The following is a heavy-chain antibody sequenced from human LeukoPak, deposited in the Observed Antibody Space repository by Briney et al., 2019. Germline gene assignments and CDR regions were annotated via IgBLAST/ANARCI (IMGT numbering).Heavy chain of an antibody. Sequence: GGSLRLSCAASGFTVSSNYMSWVRQAPGRGLEWVSIIYSGGNTYYADSVKGRFTISRDNSKNTLYLQMNSLRAEDTAVYYCTRVGATGWHFDFWGQGTLVTVSS. CDR2: IYSGGNT. CDR3: TRVGATGWHFDF. V-gene: IGHV3-66*01. D-gene: IGHD3-16*01. J-gene: IGHJ4*02. CDR1: GFTVSSNY.